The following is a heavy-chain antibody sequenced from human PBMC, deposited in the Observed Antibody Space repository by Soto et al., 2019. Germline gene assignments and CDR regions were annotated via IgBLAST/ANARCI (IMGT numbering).Heavy chain of an antibody. V-gene: IGHV4-59*01. Sequence: VQLQESGPGLVKPSETLSLTCTVSGGSISTYYWNWIRQSPGQGLEWLGYIYYTGIVNYNPSLKSRLTLSVDRTKNQLSLRLTSVTAADTAIYYCARDRDYDFWSGIEPWGQGILVTVSS. CDR3: ARDRDYDFWSGIEP. D-gene: IGHD3-3*01. CDR2: IYYTGIV. CDR1: GGSISTYY. J-gene: IGHJ5*02.